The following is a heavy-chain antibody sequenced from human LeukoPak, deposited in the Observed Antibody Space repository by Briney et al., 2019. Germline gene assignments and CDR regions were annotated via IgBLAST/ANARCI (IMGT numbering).Heavy chain of an antibody. CDR3: ARWVNYDYGDYNWFDP. D-gene: IGHD4-17*01. Sequence: ASVKVSCKASGYTFTSYYMHWVRQAPGQGLEWMGIINPSGGSTSYAQKFQGRVTMTRDMSTSTVYMELRSLRSDDTAVYYCARWVNYDYGDYNWFDPWGQGTLVTVSS. CDR1: GYTFTSYY. J-gene: IGHJ5*02. V-gene: IGHV1-46*01. CDR2: INPSGGST.